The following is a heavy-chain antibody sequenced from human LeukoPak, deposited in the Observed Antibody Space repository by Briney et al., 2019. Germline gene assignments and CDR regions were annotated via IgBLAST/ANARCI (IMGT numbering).Heavy chain of an antibody. J-gene: IGHJ3*02. D-gene: IGHD1/OR15-1a*01. Sequence: SETLSLTCTVSGGSISSYYWSWIRQPPGKGLEWIGSIYHSGSTYYNPSLKSRVTISVDTSKNQFSLKLSSVTAADTAVYYCARVSVEHWAFDIWGQGTMVTVSS. CDR1: GGSISSYY. V-gene: IGHV4-38-2*02. CDR2: IYHSGST. CDR3: ARVSVEHWAFDI.